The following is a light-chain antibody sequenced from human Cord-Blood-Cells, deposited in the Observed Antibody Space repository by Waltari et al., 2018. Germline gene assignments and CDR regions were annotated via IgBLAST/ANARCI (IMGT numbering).Light chain of an antibody. J-gene: IGKJ1*01. CDR3: QQYGSSPQT. CDR2: GAS. Sequence: EIVLTQSPGTPSQSPGERDTLSCRASQSVSSSYLAWYQQKPGQAPRLLIYGASSRATGIPDRFSGSGSGTDFTLTISRLEPEDFAVYYCQQYGSSPQTFGQGTKVEIK. CDR1: QSVSSSY. V-gene: IGKV3-20*01.